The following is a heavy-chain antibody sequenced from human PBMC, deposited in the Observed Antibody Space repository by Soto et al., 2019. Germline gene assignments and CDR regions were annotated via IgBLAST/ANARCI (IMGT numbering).Heavy chain of an antibody. Sequence: AGSGGSFSGYYWSWIRQPPGKGLEWIGEINHSGSTNYNPSLKSRVTISVDTSKNQFSLKLSSVTAADTAVYYCARVSRITIFGVVITAVYGMDVWGQGTTVTVSS. J-gene: IGHJ6*02. CDR2: INHSGST. D-gene: IGHD3-3*01. CDR1: GGSFSGYY. V-gene: IGHV4-34*01. CDR3: ARVSRITIFGVVITAVYGMDV.